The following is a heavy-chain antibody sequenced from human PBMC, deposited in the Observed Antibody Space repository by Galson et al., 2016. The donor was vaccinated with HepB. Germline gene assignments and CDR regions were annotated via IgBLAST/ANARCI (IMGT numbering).Heavy chain of an antibody. Sequence: SLRLSCAASAFTFSSYPMSWVRQAPGKGLEWVSAISDGAGSTYYADSVRGRVTISRDTSKNTLYLQMNSLRADDTAVYYCAKDRWELVRGYDYWGQGTPVTVSS. CDR3: AKDRWELVRGYDY. V-gene: IGHV3-23*01. J-gene: IGHJ4*02. D-gene: IGHD1-26*01. CDR2: ISDGAGST. CDR1: AFTFSSYP.